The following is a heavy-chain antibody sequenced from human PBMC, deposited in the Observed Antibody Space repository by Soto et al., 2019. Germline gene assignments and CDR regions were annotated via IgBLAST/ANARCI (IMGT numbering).Heavy chain of an antibody. Sequence: ASVKVSCKASGYTFTSYYMHWVRQAPGQGLEWMGRINTSNGSTNYAQKPQGRVTMTTDTSTTTGYMELRSLRSEDTAVYYCARDRPTSSIRARDYYYAMDVWGQGTTVTVSS. CDR1: GYTFTSYY. J-gene: IGHJ6*02. V-gene: IGHV1-46*01. CDR3: ARDRPTSSIRARDYYYAMDV. CDR2: INTSNGST. D-gene: IGHD6-6*01.